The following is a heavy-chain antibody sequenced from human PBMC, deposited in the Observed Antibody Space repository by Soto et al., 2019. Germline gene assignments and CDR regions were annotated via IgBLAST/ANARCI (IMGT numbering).Heavy chain of an antibody. J-gene: IGHJ6*02. CDR1: GFTFSSYA. V-gene: IGHV3-23*01. CDR3: AQGGYCSSSSCQPNLYYGMDV. CDR2: ISGNGVST. Sequence: EVQLLESGGGLVQPGGSLRLSCAASGFTFSSYAMSWVRQAPGRGLEWVSAISGNGVSTYYADSVKGRFSISRDNFKNTLFLELNSLRAEDTALYYCAQGGYCSSSSCQPNLYYGMDVWGQGTTVTVSS. D-gene: IGHD2-2*01.